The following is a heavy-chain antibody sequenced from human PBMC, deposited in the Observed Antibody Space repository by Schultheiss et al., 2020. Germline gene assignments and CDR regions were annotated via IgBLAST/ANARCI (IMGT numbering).Heavy chain of an antibody. V-gene: IGHV3-9*01. J-gene: IGHJ4*02. Sequence: GGSLRLSCAASGFTFDVYAMHWVRQVPGKGLEWVSGISWNSGSIGYADSVKGRFTISRDNAKNSLYLQMNSLRAEDTAVYYCARTKYDFWSGYLFDYWGQGTLVTVSS. CDR1: GFTFDVYA. CDR2: ISWNSGSI. D-gene: IGHD3-3*01. CDR3: ARTKYDFWSGYLFDY.